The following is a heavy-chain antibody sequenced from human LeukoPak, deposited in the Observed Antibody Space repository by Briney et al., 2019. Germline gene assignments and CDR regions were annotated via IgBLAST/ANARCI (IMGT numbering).Heavy chain of an antibody. CDR2: INHSGST. V-gene: IGHV4-34*01. CDR1: GGSFSGYY. CDR3: ARGLIPHAFDI. J-gene: IGHJ3*02. Sequence: SETLSLTCAVYGGSFSGYYWSWIRRPPGKGLEWIGEINHSGSTNYNPSLKSRVTISVDTSKNQFSLKLSSVTAADTAVYYCARGLIPHAFDIWGQGTMVTVSS. D-gene: IGHD2-21*01.